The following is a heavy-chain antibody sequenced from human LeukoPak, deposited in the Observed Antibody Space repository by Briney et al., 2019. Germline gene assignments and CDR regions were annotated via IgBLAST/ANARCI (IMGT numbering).Heavy chain of an antibody. J-gene: IGHJ4*02. V-gene: IGHV3-7*05. D-gene: IGHD6-13*01. CDR3: AREIGSAARGR. CDR1: GFXFDSYW. Sequence: GGSLRLSCAPSGFXFDSYWISWVRQAPGKGLEWVANIKEDGSEKYYVDSVKGRFTISRDNAKNSVYLQMNSLRAEDTAVYYCAREIGSAARGRWGQGTLVTVSS. CDR2: IKEDGSEK.